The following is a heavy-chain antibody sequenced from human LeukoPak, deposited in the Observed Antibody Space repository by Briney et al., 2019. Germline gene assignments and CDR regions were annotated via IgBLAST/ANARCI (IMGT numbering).Heavy chain of an antibody. D-gene: IGHD2-21*01. Sequence: PSETLSLTCTVSGGSISSGGYYWSWIRQHPGKGLEWIGYIYYSGSTYYNPSLKSRVTISVDTSKNQFSVKLSSVTAADTAVYYCARGHLGEAYLYWGQGTLVTVSS. CDR1: GGSISSGGYY. CDR3: ARGHLGEAYLY. CDR2: IYYSGST. J-gene: IGHJ4*02. V-gene: IGHV4-31*03.